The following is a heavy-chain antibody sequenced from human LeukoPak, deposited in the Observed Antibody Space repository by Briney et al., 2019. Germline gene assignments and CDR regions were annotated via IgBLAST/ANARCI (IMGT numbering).Heavy chain of an antibody. CDR2: VHYSRST. Sequence: SETLSLTCTVSGGSIRSYYWSWIRQPPGKGLEWIGYVHYSRSTNYNPSLKSRVTISVDTSKNQFSLKLSSVTAADAAVYYCARTYYGSGSLYYYYYYMDVWGRGTTVTVSS. CDR1: GGSIRSYY. J-gene: IGHJ6*03. CDR3: ARTYYGSGSLYYYYYYMDV. D-gene: IGHD3-10*01. V-gene: IGHV4-59*01.